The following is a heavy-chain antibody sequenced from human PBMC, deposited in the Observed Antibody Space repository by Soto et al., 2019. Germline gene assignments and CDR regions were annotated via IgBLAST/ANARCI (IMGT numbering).Heavy chain of an antibody. CDR2: IYSGGST. V-gene: IGHV3-53*01. J-gene: IGHJ5*02. Sequence: EVQMVESGGGLIQPGGSLRLSCAASGFTVSSNYMSWVRQAPGKGLEWVSVIYSGGSTYYADSVKGRFTISRDNSKNTLYLQMNSLRAEDTAVYYCAGQSYGDYYNWFDPWGQGTLVTVSS. CDR1: GFTVSSNY. D-gene: IGHD4-17*01. CDR3: AGQSYGDYYNWFDP.